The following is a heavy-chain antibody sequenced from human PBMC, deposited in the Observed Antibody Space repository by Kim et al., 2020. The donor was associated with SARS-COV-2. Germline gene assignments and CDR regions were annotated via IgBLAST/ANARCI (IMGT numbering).Heavy chain of an antibody. Sequence: SETLSLTCAVYGGSFSGYYWSWIRQPPGKGLEWIGEINHSGSTNYNPSLKSRVTISVDTSKNQFSLKLSSVTAADTAGYYCARGRGGLVPRLFDYWGQGT. J-gene: IGHJ4*02. V-gene: IGHV4-34*01. CDR1: GGSFSGYY. CDR2: INHSGST. CDR3: ARGRGGLVPRLFDY. D-gene: IGHD2-2*01.